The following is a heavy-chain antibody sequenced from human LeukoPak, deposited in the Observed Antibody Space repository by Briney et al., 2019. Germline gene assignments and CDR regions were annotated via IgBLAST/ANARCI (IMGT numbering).Heavy chain of an antibody. CDR1: GFTFSNYW. Sequence: GGSLRLSCAASGFTFSNYWMSWVRQAPGKGLQWVANIKQDGSEKYYVDSVKGRFTISRDNAKKSLYLQMNSLRAEDTAVYYCAKDLYGSPGGFDIWGQGTLVTVSS. V-gene: IGHV3-7*01. CDR3: AKDLYGSPGGFDI. D-gene: IGHD1-26*01. J-gene: IGHJ3*02. CDR2: IKQDGSEK.